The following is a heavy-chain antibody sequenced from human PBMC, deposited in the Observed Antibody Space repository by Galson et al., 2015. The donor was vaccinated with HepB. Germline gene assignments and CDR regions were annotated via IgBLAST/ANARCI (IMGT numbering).Heavy chain of an antibody. CDR2: IDWDDDK. CDR3: TRVHYGGNSEAYLYHWYFDL. J-gene: IGHJ2*01. CDR1: GFSLSTSGMC. Sequence: PALVKPTQTLTLTCTFSGFSLSTSGMCVSWIRQPPGKALEWLARIDWDDDKYYSTSLKTRLTISKDTSKNQVVLTMTNMDPVDTATYYCTRVHYGGNSEAYLYHWYFDLWGRGTLVTVSS. D-gene: IGHD4-23*01. V-gene: IGHV2-70*11.